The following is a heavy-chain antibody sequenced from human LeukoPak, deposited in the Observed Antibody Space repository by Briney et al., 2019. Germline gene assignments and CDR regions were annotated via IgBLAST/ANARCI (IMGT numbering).Heavy chain of an antibody. CDR2: IIPIFGTA. V-gene: IGHV1-69*05. CDR3: ARFVASGWYYFDY. CDR1: GGTFSSYA. J-gene: IGHJ4*02. D-gene: IGHD6-19*01. Sequence: SVKVSCKASGGTFSSYAISWVRQAPGQGLEWMGRIIPIFGTANYAQKFQGRVTITTDESTSTAYMELSSLRSEDTAVYYCARFVASGWYYFDYWGQGTLVTVSS.